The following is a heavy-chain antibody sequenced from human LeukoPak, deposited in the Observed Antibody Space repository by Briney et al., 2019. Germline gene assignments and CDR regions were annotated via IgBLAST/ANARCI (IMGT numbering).Heavy chain of an antibody. Sequence: SETLSLTCTVSGGSISSGRYYWGWIRQPPGKGLEWIGTIYYSGSTYYNPSLKSRVTISVDTSKNQFSLKLSSVTALDTAVYYCARHVPSNWGSFDYWGQGTLVTVSS. D-gene: IGHD7-27*01. CDR1: GGSISSGRYY. V-gene: IGHV4-39*01. CDR2: IYYSGST. J-gene: IGHJ4*02. CDR3: ARHVPSNWGSFDY.